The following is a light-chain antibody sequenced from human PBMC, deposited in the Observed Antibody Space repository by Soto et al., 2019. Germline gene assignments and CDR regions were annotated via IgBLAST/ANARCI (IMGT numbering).Light chain of an antibody. CDR3: QQSYSTPPT. CDR2: AAS. CDR1: QSISSY. V-gene: IGKV1-39*01. J-gene: IGKJ2*01. Sequence: DLQMTQSPSSLSASVGDRVTITCRASQSISSYLNWYQQKPGKAPKLLIYAASSLKSGVPSRFSGSASGTDFTLTISSLQPEDFATYYCQQSYSTPPTFGQGTKLEIK.